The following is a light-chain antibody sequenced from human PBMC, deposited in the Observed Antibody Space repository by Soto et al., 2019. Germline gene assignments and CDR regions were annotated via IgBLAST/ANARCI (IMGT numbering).Light chain of an antibody. Sequence: DIQVTQSPSFLSASVGDRVTITCRASQGINDYLAWYQQKPGKAPKLLIYAASTLQSEVPSRFSGSASGTEFTLTISSLQPEDFATYYCQQFNTYPLTFGGGTQVEVK. CDR1: QGINDY. V-gene: IGKV1-9*01. CDR3: QQFNTYPLT. CDR2: AAS. J-gene: IGKJ4*01.